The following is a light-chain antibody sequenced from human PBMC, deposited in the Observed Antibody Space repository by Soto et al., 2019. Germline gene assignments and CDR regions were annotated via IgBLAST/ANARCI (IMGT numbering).Light chain of an antibody. J-gene: IGKJ1*01. V-gene: IGKV3-20*01. Sequence: EIVLTQSPGTLSLSPGERATLSCRASQSVSSNYLAWYQQKPGQAPRLLIYGASSRATGIPDRFSGGGSGTEFTLTISRLEPEDFAVYYCQQYGGSPRTFGQGTKVEIK. CDR3: QQYGGSPRT. CDR1: QSVSSNY. CDR2: GAS.